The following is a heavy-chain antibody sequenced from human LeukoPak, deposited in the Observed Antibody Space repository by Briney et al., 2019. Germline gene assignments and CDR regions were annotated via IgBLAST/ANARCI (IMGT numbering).Heavy chain of an antibody. CDR2: IYYSGST. D-gene: IGHD3-3*01. J-gene: IGHJ6*02. V-gene: IGHV4-59*01. CDR1: GGSISSYY. Sequence: PSETLSLTCTVSGGSISSYYWSWIRQPPGKGLEWIGYIYYSGSTNCNPSLKSRVTISVDTSKNQFSLKLSSVTAADTAVYYCARDSSPYDFWSGYLPYYYGMDVWGQGTTVTVSS. CDR3: ARDSSPYDFWSGYLPYYYGMDV.